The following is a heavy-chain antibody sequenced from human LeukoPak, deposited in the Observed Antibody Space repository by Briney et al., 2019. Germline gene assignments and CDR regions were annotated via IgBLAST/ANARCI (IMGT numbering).Heavy chain of an antibody. CDR1: GYTFTSYA. V-gene: IGHV1-69*13. J-gene: IGHJ6*02. CDR3: ATPPYYYGSGSYSGGDYYYYGMDV. Sequence: ASVKVSCKASGYTFTSYAISWVRQAPGQGLEWMGGIIPIFGTANYAQKFQGRVTITADESTSTAYMELSSLRSEDTAVYYCATPPYYYGSGSYSGGDYYYYGMDVWGQGTTVTVSS. CDR2: IIPIFGTA. D-gene: IGHD3-10*01.